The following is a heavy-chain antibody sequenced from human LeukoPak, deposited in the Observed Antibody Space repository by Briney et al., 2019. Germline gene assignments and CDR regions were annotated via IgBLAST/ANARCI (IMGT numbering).Heavy chain of an antibody. D-gene: IGHD6-6*01. CDR2: IYYSGST. CDR3: ARGPQYSSSSGDYYYYYMDV. J-gene: IGHJ6*03. CDR1: GGSISNKY. Sequence: SETLSLTCTVSGGSISNKYWSWIRQPPGKGLEWIGCIYYSGSTNYNPSLKSRVTISVDTSKNQFSLKLSSVTAADTAVYYCARGPQYSSSSGDYYYYYMDVWGKGTTVTVSS. V-gene: IGHV4-59*01.